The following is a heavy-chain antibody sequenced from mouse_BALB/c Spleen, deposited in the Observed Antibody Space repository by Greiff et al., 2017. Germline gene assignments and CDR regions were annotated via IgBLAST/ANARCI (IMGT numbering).Heavy chain of an antibody. D-gene: IGHD2-3*01. CDR1: GFNIKDTY. V-gene: IGHV14-3*02. J-gene: IGHJ2*01. CDR2: IDPANGNT. CDR3: ARWRDGFPFDY. Sequence: EVKVVESGAELVKPGASVKLSCTASGFNIKDTYMHWVKQRPEQGLEWIGRIDPANGNTKYDPKFQGKATITADTSSNTAYLQLSSLTSEDTAVYYCARWRDGFPFDYWGQGTTLTVSS.